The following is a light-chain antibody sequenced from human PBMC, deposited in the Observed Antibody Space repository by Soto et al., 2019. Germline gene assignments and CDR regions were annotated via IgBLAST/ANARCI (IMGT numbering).Light chain of an antibody. CDR3: HSYTSKSTGV. J-gene: IGLJ1*01. V-gene: IGLV2-14*01. CDR2: EVS. CDR1: SSDVGGYNY. Sequence: QSALTQPASVSGSPGQSITISCTGTSSDVGGYNYVSWYQQHPGKAPKLIIYEVSNRPSGVSNRFSGSKSGNTASLTISGLHAEYDAHYYCHSYTSKSTGVFSTGTKLTVL.